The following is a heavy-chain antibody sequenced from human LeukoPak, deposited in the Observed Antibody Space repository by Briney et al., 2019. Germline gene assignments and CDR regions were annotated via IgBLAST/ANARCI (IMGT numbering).Heavy chain of an antibody. V-gene: IGHV4-34*01. J-gene: IGHJ3*02. Sequence: SETLSLTCAVYGGSFSGYYWSWIRQPPGKGLEWIGEINHSGSTNYNPSLKSRVTISVDTSKNQFSLKLSSVTAADTAVYYCAREVFWSVLGAFDIWGQGTMVTVSS. D-gene: IGHD3-3*01. CDR1: GGSFSGYY. CDR2: INHSGST. CDR3: AREVFWSVLGAFDI.